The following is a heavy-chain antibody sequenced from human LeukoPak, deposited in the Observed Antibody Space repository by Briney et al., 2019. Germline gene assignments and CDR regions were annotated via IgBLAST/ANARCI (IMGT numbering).Heavy chain of an antibody. CDR3: ARISVTGWFDP. CDR2: INHSGST. CDR1: GGSFSGSY. Sequence: PSETLSLTCAVYGGSFSGSYWSWIRQPPGKGLEWIGEINHSGSTNSNPSLKSRVTISVESSKNQFSLKLSSVTAPDTAVYYCARISVTGWFDPWGQGTLVTVSS. V-gene: IGHV4-34*01. J-gene: IGHJ5*02. D-gene: IGHD1-14*01.